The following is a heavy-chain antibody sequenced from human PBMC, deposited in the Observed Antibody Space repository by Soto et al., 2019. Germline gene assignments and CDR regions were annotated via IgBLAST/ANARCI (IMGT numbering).Heavy chain of an antibody. CDR1: GFSLRTTGEG. J-gene: IGHJ5*02. Sequence: QITLKESGPPLVKPTQTLTLTCTFSGFSLRTTGEGVGWIRQTPGKALEWLALIYWDADKRYSPSLKNRLTISTDTSESQVVLTMTNMDPVDTGTYFCAHPKRTITVATYFHLWGQGTPVTVSS. D-gene: IGHD6-19*01. V-gene: IGHV2-5*02. CDR3: AHPKRTITVATYFHL. CDR2: IYWDADK.